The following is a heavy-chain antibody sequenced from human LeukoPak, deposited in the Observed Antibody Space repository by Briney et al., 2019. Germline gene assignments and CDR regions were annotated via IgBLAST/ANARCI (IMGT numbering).Heavy chain of an antibody. Sequence: PSETLSLTCTVSGGSISSYYWSWIRQPPGKGLEWIGYIYYSGSTNYNPSLKSRVTISVDTSKNQFSLKLSSVTAADTAVYYCARHPLVQWRPDYWGQGTLVTVSS. J-gene: IGHJ4*02. CDR3: ARHPLVQWRPDY. D-gene: IGHD6-19*01. CDR2: IYYSGST. V-gene: IGHV4-59*01. CDR1: GGSISSYY.